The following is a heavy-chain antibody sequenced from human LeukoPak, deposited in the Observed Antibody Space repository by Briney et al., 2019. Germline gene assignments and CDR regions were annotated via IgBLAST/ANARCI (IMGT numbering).Heavy chain of an antibody. V-gene: IGHV1-18*01. J-gene: IGHJ4*02. Sequence: GASVKVPCKASGYNFNIYGLTWVRQAPGQGLEWMGWISASNGQTNYAQKFQGRVSMTTDTSTTTAYVEIRSLTSEDTATYYCAKAMYASSSAVDWGQGTLVTVS. D-gene: IGHD2-8*01. CDR2: ISASNGQT. CDR1: GYNFNIYG. CDR3: AKAMYASSSAVD.